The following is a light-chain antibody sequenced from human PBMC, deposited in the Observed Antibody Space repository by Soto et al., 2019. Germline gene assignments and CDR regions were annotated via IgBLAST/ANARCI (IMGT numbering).Light chain of an antibody. J-gene: IGKJ2*01. V-gene: IGKV3-20*01. CDR2: GAY. Sequence: EIVLTQSPGTMSLSPGESATLACRASQRGANSQIAWYRQKPGQAPCLLIYGAYKRATGIPDMVSGSGSGTDFTLTISRLEAEYSSVYYCQHYGSSPPYTFGQGTKLKSK. CDR1: QRGANSQ. CDR3: QHYGSSPPYT.